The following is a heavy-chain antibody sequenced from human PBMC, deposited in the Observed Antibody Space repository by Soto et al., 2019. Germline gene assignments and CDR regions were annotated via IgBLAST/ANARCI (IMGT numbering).Heavy chain of an antibody. CDR2: IIPISGTA. CDR3: ARSQGSSTSLEIYYYYYYGMDV. J-gene: IGHJ6*02. CDR1: GGTFSNYA. V-gene: IGHV1-69*01. D-gene: IGHD2-2*01. Sequence: QVQLVQSGAEVKKPGSSVKVSCTASGGTFSNYAISWVRQAPGQGLEWMGAIIPISGTANYAQKFQGRVTITAGESTSTAYMELSSLRSEDTAVYYCARSQGSSTSLEIYYYYYYGMDVWGQGTTVTVSS.